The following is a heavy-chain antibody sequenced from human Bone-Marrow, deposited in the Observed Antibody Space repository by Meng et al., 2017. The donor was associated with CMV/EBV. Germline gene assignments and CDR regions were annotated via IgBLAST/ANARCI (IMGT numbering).Heavy chain of an antibody. CDR2: IYYSGST. Sequence: SETLSLTCTVSGGAISSYYWSWIRQAPGEGLDWVGYIYYSGSTYYKPSPKSRVTMSLNASKRQFSLKLTSVTAADTAVYYCARGGGGGYYFDYWGRGTLSPSPQ. J-gene: IGHJ4*01. V-gene: IGHV4-59*01. CDR1: GGAISSYY. CDR3: ARGGGGGYYFDY. D-gene: IGHD3-10*01.